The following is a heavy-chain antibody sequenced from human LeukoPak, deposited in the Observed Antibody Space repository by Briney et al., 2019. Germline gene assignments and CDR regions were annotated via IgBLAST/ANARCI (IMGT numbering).Heavy chain of an antibody. V-gene: IGHV3-30*18. CDR1: GFTFSRFG. D-gene: IGHD3-22*01. J-gene: IGHJ6*02. Sequence: GRSLKLSCAASGFTFSRFGMHWVRQAPGKGLEWLAVISYDGNNKYYADSVKGRFTISRDNSKNTLYLQMNSLRAEDTAVYYCAKDAGYYYDSIGLSWGMDVWGQGTTVTVSS. CDR2: ISYDGNNK. CDR3: AKDAGYYYDSIGLSWGMDV.